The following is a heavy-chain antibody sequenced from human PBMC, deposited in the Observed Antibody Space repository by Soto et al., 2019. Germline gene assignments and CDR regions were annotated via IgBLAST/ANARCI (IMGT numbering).Heavy chain of an antibody. CDR1: GGSISSYY. D-gene: IGHD6-19*01. Sequence: SEILSLTCTVSGGSISSYYWSWIRQPPGKGPEWIGHIYYSGSTNYNPSLKSRVTISLDTSKNQFSLKLSSVTAADTAVYYCAREGSSVWGYYFDYWGQGTLVTVSS. V-gene: IGHV4-59*01. J-gene: IGHJ4*02. CDR3: AREGSSVWGYYFDY. CDR2: IYYSGST.